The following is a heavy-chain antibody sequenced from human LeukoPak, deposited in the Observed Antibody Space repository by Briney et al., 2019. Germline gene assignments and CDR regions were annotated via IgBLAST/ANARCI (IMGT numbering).Heavy chain of an antibody. V-gene: IGHV3-21*04. D-gene: IGHD3/OR15-3a*01. CDR2: ISSSSSYI. CDR3: VKEGPRGLAFDI. CDR1: GFTFSSYS. Sequence: PGGPLRLSCAASGFTFSSYSMNWVRQAPGKGLEWVSSISSSSSYIYYADSVKGRFTISRDNSKNTLYLQMNSLRAEDTAVYYCVKEGPRGLAFDIWGQGTMVTVSS. J-gene: IGHJ3*02.